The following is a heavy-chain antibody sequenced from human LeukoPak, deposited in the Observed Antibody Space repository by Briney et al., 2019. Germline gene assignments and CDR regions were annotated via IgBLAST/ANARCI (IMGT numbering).Heavy chain of an antibody. CDR1: GFTFDRYS. J-gene: IGHJ6*02. CDR2: ITSSSGYI. Sequence: GGSLRLSCAASGFTFDRYSMNWVRQAPGKGLEWVSFITSSSGYIYYSDSVKGRFTISRDNAKTSLYLQMNSLKAEDTAVYYCARVSLGIFGGVSNYGMDVWGQGTTVTVSS. CDR3: ARVSLGIFGGVSNYGMDV. V-gene: IGHV3-21*01. D-gene: IGHD3-3*01.